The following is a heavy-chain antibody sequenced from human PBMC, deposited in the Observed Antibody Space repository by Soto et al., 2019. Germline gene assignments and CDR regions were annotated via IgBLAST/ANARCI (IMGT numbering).Heavy chain of an antibody. Sequence: ESGGGVVQPGRSLRLSCAASGFTFSSYGMHWVRQAPGKGLEWVAVIWYDGSNKYYADSVKGRFTISRDNSKNTLYLQMNSLRAEDTAVYYCARGYDSSGYYFMDYWGQGTLVTVSS. J-gene: IGHJ4*02. V-gene: IGHV3-33*01. CDR1: GFTFSSYG. D-gene: IGHD3-22*01. CDR2: IWYDGSNK. CDR3: ARGYDSSGYYFMDY.